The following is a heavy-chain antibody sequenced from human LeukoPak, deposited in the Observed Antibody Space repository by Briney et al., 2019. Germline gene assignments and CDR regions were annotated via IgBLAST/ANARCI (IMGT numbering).Heavy chain of an antibody. CDR3: ARININHILIDWFDP. CDR2: IYNGGST. J-gene: IGHJ5*02. V-gene: IGHV3-53*01. D-gene: IGHD3-3*02. Sequence: PGGSLRLSCAASGFTVSNNYMTWVRQAPGKGLEGAPVIYNGGSTYYANSVKGRFTISRDGSKNTLYLQMNSLRAEDTAVYYCARININHILIDWFDPWGQGTLVTVSS. CDR1: GFTVSNNY.